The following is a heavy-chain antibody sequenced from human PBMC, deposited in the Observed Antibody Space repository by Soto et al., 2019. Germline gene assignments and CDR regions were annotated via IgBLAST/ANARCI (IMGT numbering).Heavy chain of an antibody. V-gene: IGHV1-3*01. J-gene: IGHJ5*02. Sequence: ASVKVSCKASGYTFTSYAMHWVRQAPGQRLEWMGWINAGNGNTKYSQKFQGRVTITRDTSASTAYMELSSLRSEDTAVYYCARATNYYSSGWYGWFDPWGQGTLVTVSS. CDR2: INAGNGNT. D-gene: IGHD6-19*01. CDR3: ARATNYYSSGWYGWFDP. CDR1: GYTFTSYA.